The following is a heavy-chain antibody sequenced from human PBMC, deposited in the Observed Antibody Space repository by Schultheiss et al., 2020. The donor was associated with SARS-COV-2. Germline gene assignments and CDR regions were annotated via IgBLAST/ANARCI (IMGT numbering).Heavy chain of an antibody. CDR3: ATTRGYSYGKDAFDI. CDR1: GYSFTSYW. J-gene: IGHJ3*02. V-gene: IGHV5-51*01. Sequence: GESLKISCKGSGYSFTSYWIGWVRQTPGKGLEWMGLIYPGDSDTRYSPSFQGQVTISADKSISTAYLQWSSLKASDTAMYYCATTRGYSYGKDAFDIWGQGTMVTVSS. CDR2: IYPGDSDT. D-gene: IGHD5-18*01.